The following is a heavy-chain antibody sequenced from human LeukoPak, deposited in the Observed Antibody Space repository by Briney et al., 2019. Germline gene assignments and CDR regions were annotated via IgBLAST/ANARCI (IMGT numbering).Heavy chain of an antibody. J-gene: IGHJ3*02. Sequence: GESLKISCKGSGYSFTSYWIGWVRQMPGKGLEWMGIIYPGDSDTRYSPSFQGQVTISADKSISTAYLQWSSLKASDTAMYYCARSRFGVPVGNAFDIWGQGTMVTVSS. D-gene: IGHD3-10*02. CDR1: GYSFTSYW. V-gene: IGHV5-51*01. CDR3: ARSRFGVPVGNAFDI. CDR2: IYPGDSDT.